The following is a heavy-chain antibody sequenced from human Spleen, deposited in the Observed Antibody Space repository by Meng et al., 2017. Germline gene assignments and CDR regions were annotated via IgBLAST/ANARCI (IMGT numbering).Heavy chain of an antibody. V-gene: IGHV4-34*01. J-gene: IGHJ4*02. CDR1: GGSFSGYY. CDR3: ARVSRGWSGYYGY. CDR2: INHSGST. Sequence: QGWLQQWGAGLLKPSETLSLTCAVYGGSFSGYYWSWIRQPPGKGLEWIGEINHSGSTNYNPSLKSRVTISVDTSKNQFSLKLSSVTAADTAVYYCARVSRGWSGYYGYWGQGTLVTVSS. D-gene: IGHD3-3*01.